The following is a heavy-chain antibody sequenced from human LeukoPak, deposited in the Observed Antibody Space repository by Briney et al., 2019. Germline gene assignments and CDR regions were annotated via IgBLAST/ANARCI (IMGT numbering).Heavy chain of an antibody. CDR2: ISAYNGNT. CDR3: ARDRSGAGGYCSSTSCYKGGFDY. D-gene: IGHD2-2*02. CDR1: GYTFTSYG. J-gene: IGHJ4*02. Sequence: ASVKVSCKASGYTFTSYGISWVRQAPGQGLEWMGWISAYNGNTNYAQKLQGRVTMTTDTSTSTAYMELRSLRSDDTAVYYCARDRSGAGGYCSSTSCYKGGFDYWGQGTLVTVSS. V-gene: IGHV1-18*01.